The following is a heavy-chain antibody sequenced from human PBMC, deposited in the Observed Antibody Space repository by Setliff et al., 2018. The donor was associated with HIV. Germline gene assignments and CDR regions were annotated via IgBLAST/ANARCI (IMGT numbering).Heavy chain of an antibody. Sequence: SETLSLTCAVYGGSFSGYYWSWIRQPPGKGLEWIGEINHSGSTNYNPSLKSRVTISVDTSKNQFSLKLSSVTAADTAVYYCARGNAYPGIQPVDYWGQGTLVTVSS. CDR3: ARGNAYPGIQPVDY. D-gene: IGHD5-18*01. CDR1: GGSFSGYY. CDR2: INHSGST. V-gene: IGHV4-34*01. J-gene: IGHJ4*02.